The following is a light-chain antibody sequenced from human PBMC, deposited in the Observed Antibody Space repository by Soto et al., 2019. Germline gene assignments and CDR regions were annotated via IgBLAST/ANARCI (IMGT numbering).Light chain of an antibody. CDR2: AAS. CDR3: QQSYSTPYT. V-gene: IGKV1-39*01. CDR1: QSISSN. J-gene: IGKJ2*01. Sequence: DIQMTQSPSSLSASVGDRVTMTCRASQSISSNLNWYQQKAGKAPKLLIYAASSFQSGVPSRFSGSGSGTDFSLTISSLQPEDFAIYFCQQSYSTPYTFGQGTKLEIK.